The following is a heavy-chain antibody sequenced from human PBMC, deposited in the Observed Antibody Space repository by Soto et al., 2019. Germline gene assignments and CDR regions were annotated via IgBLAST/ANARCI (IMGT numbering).Heavy chain of an antibody. J-gene: IGHJ4*02. CDR1: GFTFSSSW. D-gene: IGHD5-18*01. V-gene: IGHV3-74*01. Sequence: EVHLVESRGGLVQPGGSLRLSCAASGFTFSSSWMHWVRQAPGKGLVWVSRINGDESRTNYADSVKGRFTISRDNAKNTLYLEMNSLRAEDTALYYCARGPTGWYGYDYWGQGTLVTVSS. CDR3: ARGPTGWYGYDY. CDR2: INGDESRT.